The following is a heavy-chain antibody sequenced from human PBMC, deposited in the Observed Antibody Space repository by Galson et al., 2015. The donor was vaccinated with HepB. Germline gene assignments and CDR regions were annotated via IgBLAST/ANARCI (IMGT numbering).Heavy chain of an antibody. D-gene: IGHD3-3*01. V-gene: IGHV3-30*18. CDR2: MSYDGSNK. CDR1: GFTFSGYA. CDR3: AKFSSPWSGYPYYFDH. J-gene: IGHJ4*02. Sequence: SLRLSCAASGFTFSGYAMHWVRQAPGKGLEWVALMSYDGSNKYYADSVRGRFTISRDIPKNTLYLQMNSLRAEDTAVYYCAKFSSPWSGYPYYFDHWGQGTLVTVSS.